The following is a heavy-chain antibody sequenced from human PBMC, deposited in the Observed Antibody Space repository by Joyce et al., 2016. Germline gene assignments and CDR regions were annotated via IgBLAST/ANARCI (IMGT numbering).Heavy chain of an antibody. CDR2: SNPFTGDR. CDR3: AKDLQRVPSNGESIWRAFRNQVHNVLEW. D-gene: IGHD3-10*01. CDR1: GYIFNDHY. V-gene: IGHV1/OR15-1*04. J-gene: IGHJ4*01. Sequence: QVQMVQSGAVVKRPGGSVKVSCGASGYIFNDHYIHWVRLAPGQGLGWMGWSNPFTGDRNFARKFHGRISMTVETSTNTVYLELTRLTYDDTATYYCAKDLQRVPSNGESIWRAFRNQVHNVLEWWGRGTPVTVSS.